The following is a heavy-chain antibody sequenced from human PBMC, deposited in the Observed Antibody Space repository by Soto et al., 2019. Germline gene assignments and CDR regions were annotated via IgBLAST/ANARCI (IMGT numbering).Heavy chain of an antibody. J-gene: IGHJ4*02. V-gene: IGHV1-18*01. Sequence: QLQLVQSGVAVKKPGSSLKVSCQASGDTLTSYGISWVRQAPGQGLEWMGWVSPYSGNTNYSPKVQGRVTLTTDTTTSTAYMELRSLTSDDTAVYYCAAVTFLGPWQYWGQGTLVTVSS. CDR2: VSPYSGNT. CDR1: GDTLTSYG. CDR3: AAVTFLGPWQY. D-gene: IGHD4-17*01.